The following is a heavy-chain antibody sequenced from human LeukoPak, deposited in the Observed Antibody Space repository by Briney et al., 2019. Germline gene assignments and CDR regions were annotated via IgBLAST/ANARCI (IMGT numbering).Heavy chain of an antibody. CDR2: IYYSGST. CDR1: GGSISSGDYY. V-gene: IGHV4-30-4*01. Sequence: SETLSLTCTVSGGSISSGDYYWSWIRQPPGKGLEWIGYIYYSGSTYYNPSLKSRVTISVDTSKNQFSLKLSSVSAADTAVYYCARGYYYDSSGYTFGDYWGQGTLVTVSS. D-gene: IGHD3-22*01. J-gene: IGHJ4*02. CDR3: ARGYYYDSSGYTFGDY.